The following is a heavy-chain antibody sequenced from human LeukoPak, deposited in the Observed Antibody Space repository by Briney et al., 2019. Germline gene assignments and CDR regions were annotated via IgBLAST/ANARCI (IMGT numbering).Heavy chain of an antibody. Sequence: GGSLRLSCAASGFTFSSFGMHWVRQAPGKGLEWVAVIWSDGNNKYYADSVKGRFTISRDNSKNTLYLQMNSLRAEDTAVYYCARDMTYYYGMDVWGQGTTVAVSS. CDR2: IWSDGNNK. J-gene: IGHJ6*02. D-gene: IGHD3-16*01. V-gene: IGHV3-33*01. CDR3: ARDMTYYYGMDV. CDR1: GFTFSSFG.